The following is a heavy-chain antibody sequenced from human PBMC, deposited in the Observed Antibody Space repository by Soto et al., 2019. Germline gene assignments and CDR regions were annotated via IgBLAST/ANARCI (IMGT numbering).Heavy chain of an antibody. CDR2: ISGSGNT. D-gene: IGHD2-15*01. CDR1: GFTFNTYA. J-gene: IGHJ4*02. V-gene: IGHV3-23*01. CDR3: AKEGYYCSGGSCYSGPYFDY. Sequence: GGSLRLSCAASGFTFNTYAMTGVRQVPGKGLEWVSGISGSGNTYYADSVKGRFTISGDNSKIALFLQMNSLRAEDTAVYYCAKEGYYCSGGSCYSGPYFDYWGQGALVTVSS.